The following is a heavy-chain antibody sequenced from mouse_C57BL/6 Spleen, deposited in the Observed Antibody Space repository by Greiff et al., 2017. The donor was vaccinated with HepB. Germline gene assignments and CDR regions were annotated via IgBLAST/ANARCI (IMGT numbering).Heavy chain of an antibody. CDR1: GYSITSGYD. Sequence: VQLQQSGPGMVKPSQSLSLTCTVTGYSITSGYDWHWIRHFPGNKLEWMGYISYSGSTNYNPSLKSRISITHDTSKNHFFLKLNSVTTEDTATYYCARGGGSYYFDYWGQGTTLTVSS. J-gene: IGHJ2*01. D-gene: IGHD1-1*02. V-gene: IGHV3-1*01. CDR2: ISYSGST. CDR3: ARGGGSYYFDY.